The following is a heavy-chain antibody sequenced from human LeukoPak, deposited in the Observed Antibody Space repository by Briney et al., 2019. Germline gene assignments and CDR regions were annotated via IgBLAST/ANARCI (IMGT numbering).Heavy chain of an antibody. D-gene: IGHD2-21*02. J-gene: IGHJ3*02. Sequence: GGSLRLSCAASGFTFSSYEMNWVPQAPGKGLEWVSYISNSGSIIYYADSVKGRFTISRDNAKNSLYLQMSSLRAEDTAVYYCARDGDGYGDTFDIWGQGTMVTVSS. CDR1: GFTFSSYE. V-gene: IGHV3-48*03. CDR3: ARDGDGYGDTFDI. CDR2: ISNSGSII.